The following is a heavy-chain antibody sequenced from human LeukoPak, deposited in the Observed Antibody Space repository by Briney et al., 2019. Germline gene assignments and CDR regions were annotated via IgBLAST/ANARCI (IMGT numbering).Heavy chain of an antibody. J-gene: IGHJ3*02. CDR3: AREVGGSAFDI. V-gene: IGHV3-53*04. CDR2: IYSGGST. Sequence: GRSLRLSCAASGFTVSSNYMSWVRQAPGKGLECVSIIYSGGSTYYADSVKGRFTISRHNSKNTLYLKMNSLRAEDTAVYYCAREVGGSAFDIWGQGTMVTVSS. D-gene: IGHD3-16*01. CDR1: GFTVSSNY.